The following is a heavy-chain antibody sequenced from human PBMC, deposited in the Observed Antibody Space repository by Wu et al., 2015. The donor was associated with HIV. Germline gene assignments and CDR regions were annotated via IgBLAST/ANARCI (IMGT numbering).Heavy chain of an antibody. V-gene: IGHV1-24*01. Sequence: QVHLVQSGAEVKKPGASVKVSCKVSGSTLSELSIHWVRQAPGKGLEWMGGFDPEDGETVYAQTFQGRVTMTEDTSKDTAYMDLSSLRSEDTAIYYCARGDYANYDFWSAYPSYWGQGTLVTVSS. CDR1: GSTLSELS. CDR2: FDPEDGET. CDR3: ARGDYANYDFWSAYPSY. J-gene: IGHJ4*02. D-gene: IGHD3-3*01.